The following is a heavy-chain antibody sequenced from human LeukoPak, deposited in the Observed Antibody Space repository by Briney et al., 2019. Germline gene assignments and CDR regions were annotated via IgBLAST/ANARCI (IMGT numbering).Heavy chain of an antibody. CDR2: VHLSGRT. CDR1: GGSISTTNW. Sequence: SGTLSLTCGVSGGSISTTNWWTWVRQPPGEGLEWIGEVHLSGRTHYNPSLESRVTMSVDMSENHISLRLTSVTAADTAVYYCARGPYGSGSYYWGQGTLVTVSS. J-gene: IGHJ4*02. CDR3: ARGPYGSGSYY. V-gene: IGHV4-4*02. D-gene: IGHD3-10*01.